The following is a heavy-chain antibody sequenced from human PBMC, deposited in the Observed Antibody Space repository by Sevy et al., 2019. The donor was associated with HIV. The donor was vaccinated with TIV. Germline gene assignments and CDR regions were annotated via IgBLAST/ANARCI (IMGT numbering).Heavy chain of an antibody. CDR1: GFAFSNYYA. Sequence: GGSLRLSCAASGFAFSNYYAMYWVRQAPGKGLKWVALISYDGNDKYYADSVKGRFTISRDNFKNTLYLQMNSLTAEDTAVYYCARPRANYVDNYFFYAMDVWGQGTTVIVSS. J-gene: IGHJ6*02. D-gene: IGHD4-17*01. CDR3: ARPRANYVDNYFFYAMDV. CDR2: ISYDGNDK. V-gene: IGHV3-30-3*01.